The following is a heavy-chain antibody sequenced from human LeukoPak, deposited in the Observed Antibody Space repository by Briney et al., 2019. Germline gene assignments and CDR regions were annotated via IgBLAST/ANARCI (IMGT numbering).Heavy chain of an antibody. D-gene: IGHD2-8*01. V-gene: IGHV3-66*01. CDR2: IYNGDAT. Sequence: PGGSLRLSCAASGFTVSSSYMNWVRQAPGKGLEWVSVIYNGDATYYADSVRGRFTISRDNSKNTLYLQMNSLRVEDTAVYYCVKGVDGYWGQGTLVTVSS. CDR1: GFTVSSSY. CDR3: VKGVDGY. J-gene: IGHJ4*02.